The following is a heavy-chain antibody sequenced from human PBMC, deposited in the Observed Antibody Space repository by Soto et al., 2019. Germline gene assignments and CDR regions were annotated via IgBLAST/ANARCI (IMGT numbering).Heavy chain of an antibody. CDR3: AKDLLRWWF. CDR1: GFTFSSYA. D-gene: IGHD2-15*01. Sequence: GESLKISCAASGFTFSSYAMSWVRQAPGKGLEWVSAISGSGGSTYYADSVKGRFTISRDNSKNTLYLQMNSLRAEDTAVYYCAKDLLRWWFSGQGTMVTVSS. J-gene: IGHJ3*01. V-gene: IGHV3-23*01. CDR2: ISGSGGST.